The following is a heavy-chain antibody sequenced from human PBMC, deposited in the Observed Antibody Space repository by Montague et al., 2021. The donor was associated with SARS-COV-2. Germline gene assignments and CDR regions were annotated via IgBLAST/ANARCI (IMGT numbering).Heavy chain of an antibody. CDR1: GFIFSSYE. V-gene: IGHV3-48*03. CDR3: ARDRDWDDWCGMDV. J-gene: IGHJ6*02. CDR2: ISSSGGGSTK. Sequence: SLRLSCAASGFIFSSYEMNWVRQAPGKGLEWISYISSSGGGSTKHYTDSVKGRFTISRDNAKNSLYLQMNSLRVEDTAIYYWARDRDWDDWCGMDVWGQGTTVTVSS. D-gene: IGHD2-21*01.